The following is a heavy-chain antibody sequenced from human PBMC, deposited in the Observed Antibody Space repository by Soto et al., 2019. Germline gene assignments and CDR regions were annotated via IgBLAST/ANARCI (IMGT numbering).Heavy chain of an antibody. J-gene: IGHJ6*03. V-gene: IGHV4-34*01. CDR1: GGSFSGYY. CDR2: INHSGST. CDR3: ARGRYYDFWSGYSRGEYYYYYMDV. Sequence: QVQLQQWGAGLLKPSETLSLTCAVYGGSFSGYYWSWIRQPPGKGLEWIGEINHSGSTNYNPSLKSRVTISVDTSKNPFSLKLSSVTAADTAVYYCARGRYYDFWSGYSRGEYYYYYMDVWGKGTTVTVSS. D-gene: IGHD3-3*01.